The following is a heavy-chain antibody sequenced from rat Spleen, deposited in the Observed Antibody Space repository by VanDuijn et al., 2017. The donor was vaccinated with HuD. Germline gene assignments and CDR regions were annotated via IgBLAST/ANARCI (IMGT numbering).Heavy chain of an antibody. Sequence: EVQLAESGGGLVQPGRSLKLSCAASGFTFSDYYMAWVRQAPTKGLEWVASISYDGGGTYYRDSVKGRFTISRDNTKSSLYLQMDSLRSEDTATYYCARGPLGYGYWGQGVMVTVSS. D-gene: IGHD1-7*01. V-gene: IGHV5-20*01. CDR2: ISYDGGGT. CDR1: GFTFSDYY. J-gene: IGHJ2*01. CDR3: ARGPLGYGY.